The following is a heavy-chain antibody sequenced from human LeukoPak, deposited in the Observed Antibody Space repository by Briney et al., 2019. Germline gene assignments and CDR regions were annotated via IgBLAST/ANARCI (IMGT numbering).Heavy chain of an antibody. CDR1: GYTFTSYY. CDR2: INPSGGST. V-gene: IGHV1-46*01. CDR3: VRAGANYDILTGYLFDY. D-gene: IGHD3-9*01. Sequence: ASVKVSCKASGYTFTSYYMHWVRQAPGQGLEWMGIINPSGGSTSYAQKFQGRVTMTRDTSTSTVYMELSSLRSEDTAVYYCVRAGANYDILTGYLFDYWGQGTLVTVSS. J-gene: IGHJ4*02.